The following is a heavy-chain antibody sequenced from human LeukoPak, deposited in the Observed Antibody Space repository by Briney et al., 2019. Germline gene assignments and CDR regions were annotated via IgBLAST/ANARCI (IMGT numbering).Heavy chain of an antibody. Sequence: VASVKVSCKASGYSFSSYGISWVRQAPGQGLEWMGWISGYNGNTNYAQNLQGRVTVTTDTSTTTAYMELRSLRSDDTAVYYCARDYRLNDKYDVFDIWGQGTMVTVSS. V-gene: IGHV1-18*01. CDR1: GYSFSSYG. J-gene: IGHJ3*02. CDR3: ARDYRLNDKYDVFDI. D-gene: IGHD1-1*01. CDR2: ISGYNGNT.